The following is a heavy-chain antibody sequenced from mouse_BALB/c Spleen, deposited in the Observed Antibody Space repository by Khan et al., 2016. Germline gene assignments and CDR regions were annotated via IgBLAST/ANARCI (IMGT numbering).Heavy chain of an antibody. CDR3: ARVVTTASPVAY. CDR1: GYTFTSYW. Sequence: QVQLQQSGAELARPGASVKLSCKASGYTFTSYWMQWVKQGPGQGLEWIGAIYPGDGDTRYTQKFKGKSTLTADTSSSTAYMQLSSLASEDSAVYSCARVVTTASPVAYWGPGTLVTVSA. CDR2: IYPGDGDT. D-gene: IGHD1-2*01. J-gene: IGHJ3*01. V-gene: IGHV1-87*01.